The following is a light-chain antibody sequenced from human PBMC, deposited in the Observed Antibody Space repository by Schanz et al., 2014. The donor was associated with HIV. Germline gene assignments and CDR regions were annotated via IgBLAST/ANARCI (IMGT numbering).Light chain of an antibody. CDR1: NSDVGSYNL. J-gene: IGLJ2*01. Sequence: QSALTQPASVSGSPGQSITISCTGANSDVGSYNLVSWYQQHPGKAPKLMIYEVTKRPSGVPDRFSGSKSGYTASLTVSGLQADDEADYYCSSYVDNYSVIFGGGTKLTVL. V-gene: IGLV2-14*02. CDR3: SSYVDNYSVI. CDR2: EVT.